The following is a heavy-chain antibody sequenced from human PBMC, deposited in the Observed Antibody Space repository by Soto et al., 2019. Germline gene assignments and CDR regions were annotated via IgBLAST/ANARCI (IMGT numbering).Heavy chain of an antibody. CDR1: GFPFSAFA. Sequence: QVRLVESGGGVVQPGRSLRLSCAASGFPFSAFAMHWVSQAPGKGLEWVALIWHDGNDRYYTDSVKGRFTISRDNSKNTVYLQMSDLRADDTAVYYCAGGNWNYGPPDYWGQGTLVTVSS. CDR3: AGGNWNYGPPDY. CDR2: IWHDGNDR. J-gene: IGHJ4*02. V-gene: IGHV3-33*01. D-gene: IGHD1-7*01.